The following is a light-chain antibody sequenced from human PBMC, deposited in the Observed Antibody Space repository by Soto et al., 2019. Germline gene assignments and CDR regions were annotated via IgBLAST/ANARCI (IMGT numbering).Light chain of an antibody. Sequence: EIVLTQSPGTLSLSPGERATLSCRASQSVRSYLAWYQQKPGQAPRLLIYGASNRATGIPDRFSGSGSGTDFTLTISRLEPEDFAVYHCQHYDSSPFTFGQGTKLEIK. V-gene: IGKV3-20*01. CDR3: QHYDSSPFT. CDR2: GAS. J-gene: IGKJ2*01. CDR1: QSVRSY.